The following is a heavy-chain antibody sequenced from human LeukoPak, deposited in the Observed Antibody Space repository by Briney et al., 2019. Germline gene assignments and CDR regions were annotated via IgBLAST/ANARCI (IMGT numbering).Heavy chain of an antibody. CDR3: ARGDYDFWSGYYANWFDP. CDR1: GGTFSSYA. J-gene: IGHJ5*02. V-gene: IGHV1-69*05. CDR2: IIPIFGTA. Sequence: GSSVKVSCKASGGTFSSYAISWVRQAPGQGLERMGRIIPIFGTANYAQKFQGRVTITTDESTSTAYMELSSLRSEDTAVYYCARGDYDFWSGYYANWFDPWGQGTLVTVSS. D-gene: IGHD3-3*01.